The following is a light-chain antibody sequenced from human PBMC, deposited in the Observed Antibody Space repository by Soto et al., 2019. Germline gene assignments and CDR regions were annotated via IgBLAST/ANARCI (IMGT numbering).Light chain of an antibody. CDR2: DVS. CDR1: SSDVGGYNY. J-gene: IGLJ2*01. Sequence: QSAPTKPASVSGSPGQSITISCTGTSSDVGGYNYVSWYQQHPGKAPKLMIYDVSNRPSWVSNRFSGSKSGNTASRTISGLQAEDEADYYCSSYTSSSRGVFGGGTQLTAL. V-gene: IGLV2-14*01. CDR3: SSYTSSSRGV.